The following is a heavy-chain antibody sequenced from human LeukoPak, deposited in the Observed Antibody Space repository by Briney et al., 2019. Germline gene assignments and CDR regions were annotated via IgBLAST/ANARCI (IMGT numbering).Heavy chain of an antibody. J-gene: IGHJ4*02. Sequence: PGGSLRLSCAASGFTFSSYAMSWVRQAPGKGLEWVSAISGSGGSTYYADSVKGRFTISRDNSKNTLYLQINSLRAEDTAVYYCASHDYDSSGYGGGYWGQGTLVTVSS. CDR3: ASHDYDSSGYGGGY. V-gene: IGHV3-23*01. CDR2: ISGSGGST. D-gene: IGHD3-22*01. CDR1: GFTFSSYA.